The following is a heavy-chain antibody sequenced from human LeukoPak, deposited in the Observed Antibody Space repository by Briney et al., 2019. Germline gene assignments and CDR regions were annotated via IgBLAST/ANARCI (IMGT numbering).Heavy chain of an antibody. CDR1: VGSISSYY. CDR3: ARGLNYYDSSDHFDY. V-gene: IGHV4-59*01. J-gene: IGHJ4*02. Sequence: SETLSLTCTVAVGSISSYYWSCIQQPPGKGLEWIGYIYYSGSTNYNPSLKSRVTISVDTCKNQFSLKLSSVTAADTAVYYCARGLNYYDSSDHFDYWGQGTLVTVSS. CDR2: IYYSGST. D-gene: IGHD3-22*01.